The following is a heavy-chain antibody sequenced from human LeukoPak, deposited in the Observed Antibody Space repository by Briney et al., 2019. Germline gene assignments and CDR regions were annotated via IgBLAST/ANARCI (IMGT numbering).Heavy chain of an antibody. D-gene: IGHD3-3*01. Sequence: SETLSLTCTVSGGSISSYYWSWIRQPAGKGLGWIGRIYTSGSTNYNPSLKSRVTMSVDTSKNQFSLKLSSVTAADTAVYYCAREAYYDFWSGYPLYYFDYWGQGTLVTVSS. CDR2: IYTSGST. CDR3: AREAYYDFWSGYPLYYFDY. J-gene: IGHJ4*02. V-gene: IGHV4-4*07. CDR1: GGSISSYY.